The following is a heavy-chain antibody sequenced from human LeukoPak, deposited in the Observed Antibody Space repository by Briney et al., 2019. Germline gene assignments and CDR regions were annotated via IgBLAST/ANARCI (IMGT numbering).Heavy chain of an antibody. V-gene: IGHV1-8*01. Sequence: AASAKVSCKASGYTFTSYDINWVRQATGQGLEWMGWMNPNSGNTGYAQKFQGRVTMTRNTSISTAYMELSSLRSEDTAVYYCASVYSGSYFHWFDPWGQGTLVTVSS. D-gene: IGHD1-26*01. CDR1: GYTFTSYD. J-gene: IGHJ5*02. CDR2: MNPNSGNT. CDR3: ASVYSGSYFHWFDP.